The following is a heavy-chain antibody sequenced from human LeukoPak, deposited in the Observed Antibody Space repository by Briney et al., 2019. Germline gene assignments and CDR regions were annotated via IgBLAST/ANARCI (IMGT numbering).Heavy chain of an antibody. Sequence: GALRLSCAASGFTFSSYWMHWVRQAPGEGLVGVSHINSDGSSTSYADSVKGRFTISIDTPKNTLYLQMNTLRAEHTAVYYCATDNWGIDYWGQGTLVTVSS. D-gene: IGHD7-27*01. J-gene: IGHJ4*02. V-gene: IGHV3-74*01. CDR2: INSDGSST. CDR1: GFTFSSYW. CDR3: ATDNWGIDY.